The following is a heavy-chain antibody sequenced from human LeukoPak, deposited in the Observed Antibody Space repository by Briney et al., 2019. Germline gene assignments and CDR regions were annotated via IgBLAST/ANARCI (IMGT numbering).Heavy chain of an antibody. CDR1: GFSFRSYA. CDR3: AKDSKITSADYYFDY. V-gene: IGHV3-30*04. CDR2: IANDGRDK. J-gene: IGHJ4*02. Sequence: PGGSLRLSCAASGFSFRSYAMHWVRQAPGKGLEWVTVIANDGRDKKYADSVRGRFTISRDNSKNTVYLQMDSLRVEDMAVYYCAKDSKITSADYYFDYWGLGTLVTVFS. D-gene: IGHD6-13*01.